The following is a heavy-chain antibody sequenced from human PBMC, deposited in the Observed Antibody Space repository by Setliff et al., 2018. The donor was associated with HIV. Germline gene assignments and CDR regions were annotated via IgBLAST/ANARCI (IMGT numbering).Heavy chain of an antibody. Sequence: SEPLSLTCTVSGGSIKNSFWSWIRRPPGGGLEWIGSIYYSGTTYYNPSLRGRVTISVDRSRNQFSLTLNSVTAADTATYYCASRGIVVVTMSMPDEFFVHWGHGTLVTVSS. CDR3: ASRGIVVVTMSMPDEFFVH. D-gene: IGHD2-21*02. CDR2: IYYSGTT. CDR1: GGSIKNSF. V-gene: IGHV4-59*05. J-gene: IGHJ1*01.